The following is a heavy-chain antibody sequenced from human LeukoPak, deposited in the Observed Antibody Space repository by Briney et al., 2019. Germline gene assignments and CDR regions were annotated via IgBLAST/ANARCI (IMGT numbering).Heavy chain of an antibody. CDR1: GFTFSSYA. V-gene: IGHV3-23*01. Sequence: GGSLRLSCVVSGFTFSSYAMNWVRQAPGKGLEWVSAVSGSGSSTYYADSVKGRFTISRGNSKNTLYLQMNSLRAEDTAVYYCAKLGSYQHFDYWGQGTLVTVSS. CDR3: AKLGSYQHFDY. CDR2: VSGSGSST. J-gene: IGHJ4*02. D-gene: IGHD1-26*01.